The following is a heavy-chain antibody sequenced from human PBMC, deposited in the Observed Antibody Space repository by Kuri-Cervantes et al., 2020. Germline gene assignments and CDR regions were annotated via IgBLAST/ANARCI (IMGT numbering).Heavy chain of an antibody. D-gene: IGHD1-26*01. J-gene: IGHJ4*02. CDR1: GFTFSSYG. CDR3: ARDRGIIVGATSGYFDY. Sequence: GGSLRLSCAASGFTFSSYGMHWVRQAPGKGLEWVAVIWYDGSNKYYADSVKGRFTISRDNSKNTLYLQMNSLGAEDTAVYYCARDRGIIVGATSGYFDYWGQGTLVTVSS. CDR2: IWYDGSNK. V-gene: IGHV3-33*01.